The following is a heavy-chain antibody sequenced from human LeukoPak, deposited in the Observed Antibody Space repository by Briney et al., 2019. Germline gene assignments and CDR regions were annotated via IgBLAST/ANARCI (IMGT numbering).Heavy chain of an antibody. Sequence: AGGSLRLSCAASGFTFSSYGMHWVRQAPGKGLEWVAVISYDGSNKYYADSAKGRFTISRDNSKNTLYLQMNSLRAEDTAVYYCAKDDYGDYFDYWGQGTLVTVSS. J-gene: IGHJ4*02. CDR2: ISYDGSNK. CDR3: AKDDYGDYFDY. V-gene: IGHV3-30*18. CDR1: GFTFSSYG. D-gene: IGHD4-17*01.